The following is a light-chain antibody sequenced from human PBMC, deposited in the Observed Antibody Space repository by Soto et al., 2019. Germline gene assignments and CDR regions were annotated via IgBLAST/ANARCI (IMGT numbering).Light chain of an antibody. J-gene: IGKJ5*01. V-gene: IGKV1-5*01. CDR3: QHYNSYSEA. CDR1: QSISSY. Sequence: DIQMTQYPSSLSASVGDRVTITCRASQSISSYLDWYQQKPGNAPKLLIYAASSLQSGVTSRFSGSGSGTEFTLTISSLQPDDFATYYCQHYNSYSEAVGPGTRLDIK. CDR2: AAS.